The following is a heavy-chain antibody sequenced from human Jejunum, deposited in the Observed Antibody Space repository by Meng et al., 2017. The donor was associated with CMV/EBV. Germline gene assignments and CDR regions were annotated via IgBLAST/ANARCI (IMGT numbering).Heavy chain of an antibody. CDR1: EFTINNYE. J-gene: IGHJ4*02. CDR3: ANAKFYFGS. CDR2: ISNGGSTR. V-gene: IGHV3-48*03. Sequence: SCAGSEFTINNYEMNWVRQAPGKGLEWVSYISNGGSTRHYADSVKGRFTISRDDAKNSLYLQMNSLRTEDTAVYYCANAKFYFGSWGQGTLVTVSS.